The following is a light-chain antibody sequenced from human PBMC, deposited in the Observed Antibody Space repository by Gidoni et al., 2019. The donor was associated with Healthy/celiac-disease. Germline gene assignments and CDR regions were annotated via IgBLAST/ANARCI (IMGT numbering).Light chain of an antibody. CDR2: GAS. CDR3: QQYGSSPRYT. Sequence: EIVLTQSPGTLSLSPGERATLSCRASQSVSSSYLAWYQQKPGQAPRRLIYGASSRATGIPDRFSGSGSGTDFTLTISRLEPEEFAVYYCQQYGSSPRYTCGQXTKLEIK. CDR1: QSVSSSY. J-gene: IGKJ2*01. V-gene: IGKV3-20*01.